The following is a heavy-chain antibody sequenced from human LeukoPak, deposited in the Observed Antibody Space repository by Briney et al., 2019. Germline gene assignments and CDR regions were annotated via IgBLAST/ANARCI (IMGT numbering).Heavy chain of an antibody. D-gene: IGHD3-22*01. CDR3: ARQFYYDSSGFLSWFDP. Sequence: SETLSLTCAVYGGSFSGYYWSWIRQPPGKGLEWIGEINHSGSTNYNPSLKSRVTMSVDTSKDQFSLKLSSVTAADTALYYCARQFYYDSSGFLSWFDPWGQGTLVTVSS. CDR2: INHSGST. V-gene: IGHV4-34*01. J-gene: IGHJ5*02. CDR1: GGSFSGYY.